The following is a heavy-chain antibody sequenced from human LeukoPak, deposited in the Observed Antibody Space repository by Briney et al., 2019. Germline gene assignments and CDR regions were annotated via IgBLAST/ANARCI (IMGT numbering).Heavy chain of an antibody. V-gene: IGHV3-53*01. CDR3: ARDLYGVSHDY. J-gene: IGHJ4*02. D-gene: IGHD4-17*01. Sequence: PGGSLRLSCAASGLTFSSYAMSWVRQSPGKGLEWVSVIYSSGMTYYADSVKGRFTISRDNSKNTLYLHMNSLRAEDTAVYYCARDLYGVSHDYWGQGTLVTVSS. CDR2: IYSSGMT. CDR1: GLTFSSYA.